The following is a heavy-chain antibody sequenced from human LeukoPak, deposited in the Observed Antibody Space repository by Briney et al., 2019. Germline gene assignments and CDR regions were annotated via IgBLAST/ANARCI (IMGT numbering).Heavy chain of an antibody. CDR3: AKPGIAVAVAHLDY. J-gene: IGHJ4*02. D-gene: IGHD6-19*01. V-gene: IGHV3-30*02. Sequence: PGGSLRLSCAASGFTFSSYGMHWVRQAPGKGLEWVAFIRYDGSNKYYADSVKGRFTISRDNSKNTLYLQMNSLRAEDTAVYYCAKPGIAVAVAHLDYWGQGTLVTVFS. CDR2: IRYDGSNK. CDR1: GFTFSSYG.